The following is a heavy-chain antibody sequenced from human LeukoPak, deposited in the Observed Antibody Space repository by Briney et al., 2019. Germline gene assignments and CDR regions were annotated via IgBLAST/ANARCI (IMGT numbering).Heavy chain of an antibody. CDR1: GFTFSSYG. J-gene: IGHJ4*02. CDR3: AKDGLFTYSSSWDY. D-gene: IGHD6-13*01. Sequence: PGGSLRLSCAASGFTFSSYGMHWVRQAPGKGLEWVAFIRYDGSNKYYADSVKGRFTISRDNSKNTLYLQMNSLRAEDTAVYYCAKDGLFTYSSSWDYWGQGTLVTVSS. CDR2: IRYDGSNK. V-gene: IGHV3-30*02.